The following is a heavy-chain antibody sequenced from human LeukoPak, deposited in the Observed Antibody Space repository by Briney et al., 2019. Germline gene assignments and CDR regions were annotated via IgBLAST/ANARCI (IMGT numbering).Heavy chain of an antibody. J-gene: IGHJ6*04. V-gene: IGHV3-53*01. CDR3: ARDSVTVTTLGYYYGMDV. D-gene: IGHD4-17*01. Sequence: GGSLRLSCAASGFTVSSNYMSWVRQAPGKGLEWVSVIYGGGSTYYADSVKGRFTISRDNSKNTLYLQMNSLRAEDTAVYYCARDSVTVTTLGYYYGMDVWGKGTTVTVSS. CDR1: GFTVSSNY. CDR2: IYGGGST.